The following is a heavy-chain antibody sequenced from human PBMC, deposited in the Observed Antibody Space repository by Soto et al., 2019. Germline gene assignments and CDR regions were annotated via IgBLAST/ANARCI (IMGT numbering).Heavy chain of an antibody. CDR2: IIPIFGTA. CDR1: GGTFSSYA. CDR3: ARAGHYDSSGYYYSLLNY. V-gene: IGHV1-69*01. Sequence: QVQLVQSGAEVKKPGSSVKVSCKASGGTFSSYAISWVRQAPGQGLEWMGGIIPIFGTANYAQKFQGRVRITADESTSTAYMELSSLRSEDTAVYYCARAGHYDSSGYYYSLLNYWGQGTLVTVSS. D-gene: IGHD3-22*01. J-gene: IGHJ4*02.